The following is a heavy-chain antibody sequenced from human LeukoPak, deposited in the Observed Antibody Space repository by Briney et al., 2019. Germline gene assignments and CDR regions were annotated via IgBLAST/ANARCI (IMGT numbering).Heavy chain of an antibody. J-gene: IGHJ5*02. Sequence: SVKVSCKASGGTFSSYAISWVRQAPGQGLEWMGGIIPIFGTANYAQKFQGRVTITADESTSTAYMQLSSLRSEDAAVYYCAREGVDCSSTSCQPGDWFDPWGQGTLVTVSS. CDR3: AREGVDCSSTSCQPGDWFDP. D-gene: IGHD2-2*01. CDR2: IIPIFGTA. V-gene: IGHV1-69*13. CDR1: GGTFSSYA.